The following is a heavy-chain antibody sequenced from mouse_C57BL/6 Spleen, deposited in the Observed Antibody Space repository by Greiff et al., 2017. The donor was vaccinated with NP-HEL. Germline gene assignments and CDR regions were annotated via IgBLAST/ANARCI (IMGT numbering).Heavy chain of an antibody. Sequence: EVMLVESGGGLVQPGGSLKLSCAASGFTFSDYGMAWVRQAPRKGPEWVAFISNLAYSIYYADTVTGRFTISRENAKNTLYLEMSSLRSEDTAMYYCARRTGWYFDVWGTGTTVTVSS. CDR1: GFTFSDYG. CDR2: ISNLAYSI. J-gene: IGHJ1*03. CDR3: ARRTGWYFDV. V-gene: IGHV5-15*04.